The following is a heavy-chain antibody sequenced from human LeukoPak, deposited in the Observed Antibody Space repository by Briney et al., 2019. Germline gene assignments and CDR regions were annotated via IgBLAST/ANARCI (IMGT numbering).Heavy chain of an antibody. CDR1: GYTFTSYD. J-gene: IGHJ5*02. CDR2: MNPNSGNT. CDR3: ARVGSWDQQWLAHGNWFGP. Sequence: ASVKVSCKASGYTFTSYDINWVRQATGQGLEWMGWMNPNSGNTGYAQKFQGRVTMTRNTSISTAYMELSSLRSEDTAVYYCARVGSWDQQWLAHGNWFGPWGQGTLVTVSS. V-gene: IGHV1-8*01. D-gene: IGHD6-19*01.